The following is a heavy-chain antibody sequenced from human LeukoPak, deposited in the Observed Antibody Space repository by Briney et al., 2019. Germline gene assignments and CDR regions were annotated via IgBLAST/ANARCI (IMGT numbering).Heavy chain of an antibody. Sequence: VASVTVSCKASGYTFTGYYMHWVRQAPGQGLEWMGWINPNSGGTNYAQKFQGRVTMTRDTSISTAYMEPSRLRSDDTAVYYCARDVGGSYYSGLDYWGQGTLVTVSS. CDR1: GYTFTGYY. V-gene: IGHV1-2*02. CDR3: ARDVGGSYYSGLDY. CDR2: INPNSGGT. J-gene: IGHJ4*02. D-gene: IGHD1-26*01.